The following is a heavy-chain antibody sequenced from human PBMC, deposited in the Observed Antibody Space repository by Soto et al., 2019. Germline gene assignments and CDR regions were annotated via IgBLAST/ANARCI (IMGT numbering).Heavy chain of an antibody. CDR1: GFPFSNHA. D-gene: IGHD1-20*01. Sequence: EVQLLESGGDFVQPGRSLRLSCAASGFPFSNHAMSWVRQAPGKGLEWLSAISATGGSKYYADSVRGRFSISRDNSKKTVFLQMDSLTAEYSAVYFCAKNYNWTCVVDYWGRGTLVTVS. CDR3: AKNYNWTCVVDY. V-gene: IGHV3-23*01. J-gene: IGHJ4*02. CDR2: ISATGGSK.